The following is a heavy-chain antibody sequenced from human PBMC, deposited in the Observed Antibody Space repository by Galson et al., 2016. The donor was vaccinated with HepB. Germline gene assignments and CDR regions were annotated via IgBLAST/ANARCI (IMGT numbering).Heavy chain of an antibody. Sequence: SLRLSCAASGFTFGNYAMSWVRQAPGKRLEWVSAISGSGASSSYYADSVKGRFTISRDNAKDTLYLQMNSRRPEDTAVYYCARGGEGGSYFALRVMDYWGQGTQVIVSS. D-gene: IGHD1-26*01. CDR1: GFTFGNYA. J-gene: IGHJ4*02. CDR2: ISGSGASSS. CDR3: ARGGEGGSYFALRVMDY. V-gene: IGHV3-23*01.